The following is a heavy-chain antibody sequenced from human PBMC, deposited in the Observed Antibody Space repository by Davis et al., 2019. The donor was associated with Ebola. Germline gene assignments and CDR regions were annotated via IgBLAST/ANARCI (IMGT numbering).Heavy chain of an antibody. CDR1: GGSISSSSYY. Sequence: SETLSLTCTVSGGSISSSSYYWGWIRQPPGKGLEWIGYIYYSGSTYYNPSLKSRVTISVDTSKNQFSLKLSSVTAADTAVYYCARFLLFEEGYYYYYGMDVWGQGTTVTVSS. V-gene: IGHV4-39*07. CDR2: IYYSGST. J-gene: IGHJ6*02. CDR3: ARFLLFEEGYYYYYGMDV.